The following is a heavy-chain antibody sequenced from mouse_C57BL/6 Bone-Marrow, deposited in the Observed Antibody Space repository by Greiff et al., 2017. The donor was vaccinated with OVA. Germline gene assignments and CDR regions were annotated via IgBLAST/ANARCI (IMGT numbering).Heavy chain of an antibody. V-gene: IGHV1-19*01. Sequence: EVQLQQSGPVLVKPGASVKMSCKASGYTFTDYYMNWVKQSHGKSLEWIGVINPYNGGTSYNQKFKGKATLTVDKSSSTAYMELNSLTSEDSAVYYCARGGWDVKDFDYWGQGTTLTVSS. CDR2: INPYNGGT. CDR3: ARGGWDVKDFDY. CDR1: GYTFTDYY. J-gene: IGHJ2*01. D-gene: IGHD4-1*01.